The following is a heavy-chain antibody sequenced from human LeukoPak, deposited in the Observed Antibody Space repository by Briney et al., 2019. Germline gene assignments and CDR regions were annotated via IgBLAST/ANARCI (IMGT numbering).Heavy chain of an antibody. D-gene: IGHD4-17*01. Sequence: GGSLRLSCAASGFTFSSYSMNWVRQAPGKGLEWVSYISSSSSTIYYADSVKGRFTISRDNAKNSLYLQMNSLRAEDTAVYYCARATVTTSIDYWGQGTLVTVSS. J-gene: IGHJ4*02. V-gene: IGHV3-48*01. CDR2: ISSSSSTI. CDR1: GFTFSSYS. CDR3: ARATVTTSIDY.